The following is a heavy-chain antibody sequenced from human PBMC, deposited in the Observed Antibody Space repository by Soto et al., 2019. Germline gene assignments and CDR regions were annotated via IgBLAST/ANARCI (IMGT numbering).Heavy chain of an antibody. CDR1: GDNVSSNSAA. V-gene: IGHV6-1*01. CDR3: ARSGQQLTRTLPAYYFDY. CDR2: TYYRSKWYN. Sequence: PSQTLSLTCAISGDNVSSNSAAWIWIRQSPSRGLEWLGRTYYRSKWYNDYAVSVKSRITINPDTSKNQFSLQLNSVAPEDTAVYYCARSGQQLTRTLPAYYFDYWGQGTLVTVSS. D-gene: IGHD6-13*01. J-gene: IGHJ4*02.